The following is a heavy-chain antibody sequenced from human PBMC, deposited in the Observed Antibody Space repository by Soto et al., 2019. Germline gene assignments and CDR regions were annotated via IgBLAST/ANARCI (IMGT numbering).Heavy chain of an antibody. CDR1: GFTFSDHL. CDR2: INPDNANT. J-gene: IGHJ3*01. Sequence: QVQLVQSGAEVRKPGASVNISCRASGFTFSDHLINWVRQVPGQSPEWMGWINPDNANTKYSQTFQGRVTISRHSSASIVYVEVSDLTSEDTAVFYCARDILSVGPRANDAFDVWGQGTMVTVSS. CDR3: ARDILSVGPRANDAFDV. V-gene: IGHV1-3*01. D-gene: IGHD2-8*02.